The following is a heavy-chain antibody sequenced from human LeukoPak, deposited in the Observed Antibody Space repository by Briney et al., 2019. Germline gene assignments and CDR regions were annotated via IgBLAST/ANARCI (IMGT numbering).Heavy chain of an antibody. CDR2: ISYSGST. CDR1: GVSISSSSYY. V-gene: IGHV4-39*07. CDR3: ARVRYFGAFDP. Sequence: PSETLSLTCTVSGVSISSSSYYWDSIRQPPGKGLEWIGSISYSGSTYYNPSLKSRVTISVDTSKNQFSLKLSSVTATDTAVYYCARVRYFGAFDPWGQGTLVTVSS. D-gene: IGHD3-9*01. J-gene: IGHJ5*02.